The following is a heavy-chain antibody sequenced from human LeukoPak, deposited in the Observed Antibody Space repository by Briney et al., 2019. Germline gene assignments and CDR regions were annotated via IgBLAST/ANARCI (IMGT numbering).Heavy chain of an antibody. CDR3: AREDCSSTSCYWLDY. V-gene: IGHV3-21*01. J-gene: IGHJ4*02. CDR1: GFTFSSYS. CDR2: ISSSSSYI. D-gene: IGHD2-2*01. Sequence: GGSLRLSCAASGFTFSSYSMNWVRQAPGKGLEWVSSISSSSSYIYYADSVKGRFTISRDNAKNSLYLQMNSLRAEDTAVYHCAREDCSSTSCYWLDYWGQGTLVTVSS.